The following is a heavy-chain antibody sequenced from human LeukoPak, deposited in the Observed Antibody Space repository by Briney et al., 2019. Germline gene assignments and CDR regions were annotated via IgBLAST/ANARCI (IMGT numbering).Heavy chain of an antibody. CDR3: ASVRGTNGRNWFDP. J-gene: IGHJ5*02. Sequence: SETLSLTCAVYGGSFSGYYWSWIRQPPGKGLEWIGEINHSGSTNYNPSLKSRVTISVDTSKNQFSLKLSSVTAADTAVYYCASVRGTNGRNWFDPWGQGTLVTVSS. CDR1: GGSFSGYY. D-gene: IGHD3-16*01. CDR2: INHSGST. V-gene: IGHV4-34*01.